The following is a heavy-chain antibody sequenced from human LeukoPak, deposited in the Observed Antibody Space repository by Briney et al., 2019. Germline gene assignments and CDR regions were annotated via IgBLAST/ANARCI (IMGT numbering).Heavy chain of an antibody. V-gene: IGHV1-46*01. Sequence: ASVKVSCKASGYTFTSYYMHWVRQAPGQGLEWMGIINPSGGSTSYAQKFQGWVTMTRDTSISTAYMELSRLRSDDTAVYYCARERCSSTSCSNWFDPWGQGTLVTVSS. J-gene: IGHJ5*02. CDR1: GYTFTSYY. D-gene: IGHD2-2*01. CDR2: INPSGGST. CDR3: ARERCSSTSCSNWFDP.